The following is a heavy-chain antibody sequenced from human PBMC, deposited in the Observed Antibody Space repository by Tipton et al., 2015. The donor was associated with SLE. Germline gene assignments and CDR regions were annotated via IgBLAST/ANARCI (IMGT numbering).Heavy chain of an antibody. CDR2: IRQDGSGK. V-gene: IGHV3-7*01. D-gene: IGHD2-15*01. Sequence: GSLRLSCAASGFTFSSYWMSWVRQAPGKGLEWVANIRQDGSGKYYVDSVKGRFTISRDNAKNSLYLQMNSLRAEDTAVYYCATIVGPQDDAFDIWGQGTMVTVSS. J-gene: IGHJ3*02. CDR3: ATIVGPQDDAFDI. CDR1: GFTFSSYW.